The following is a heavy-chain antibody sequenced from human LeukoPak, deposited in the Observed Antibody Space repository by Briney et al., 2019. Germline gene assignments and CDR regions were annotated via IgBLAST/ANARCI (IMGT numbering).Heavy chain of an antibody. J-gene: IGHJ4*02. V-gene: IGHV3-30*02. CDR3: AKDLEEWLRLYTFDY. CDR1: GFTFSSYG. Sequence: GGSLRLSCAASGFTFSSYGMHWVRQAPGKGLEWVAFIRYDGSNKYYADSVKGRFTISRDNSKNTLYLQMNSLRAEDTAVYYCAKDLEEWLRLYTFDYWGQGTLVTVSS. CDR2: IRYDGSNK. D-gene: IGHD5-12*01.